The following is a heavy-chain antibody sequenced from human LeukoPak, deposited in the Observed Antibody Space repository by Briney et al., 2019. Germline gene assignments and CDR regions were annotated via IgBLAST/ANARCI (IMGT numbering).Heavy chain of an antibody. CDR3: AREGQWLADRQRYFDY. V-gene: IGHV1-2*02. D-gene: IGHD6-19*01. CDR1: GYTLTGYY. CDR2: INPNSGGT. Sequence: GASVKVSCKASGYTLTGYYIHWVRQAPGQGLEWMGWINPNSGGTNYAQKFQGRVTMTRDTSISTAYMELSRLTSDDTAVYYCAREGQWLADRQRYFDYWSQGTLVTVSS. J-gene: IGHJ4*02.